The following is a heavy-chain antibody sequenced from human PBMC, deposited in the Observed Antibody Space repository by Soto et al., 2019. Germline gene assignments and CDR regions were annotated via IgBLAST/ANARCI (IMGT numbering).Heavy chain of an antibody. D-gene: IGHD2-2*01. V-gene: IGHV1-18*01. CDR3: ARVIPGAEAWFGP. CDR2: ISAYTDNP. Sequence: QVQLVQSGGEVKKPGASVKVSCKASGYTFTNYGVTWVRQAPGQGLEWMGWISAYTDNPNYAQKFQGRVTMTIDTYTTTAYMELRSLTSDDTAVYYCARVIPGAEAWFGPWGQGTLVTVSS. CDR1: GYTFTNYG. J-gene: IGHJ5*02.